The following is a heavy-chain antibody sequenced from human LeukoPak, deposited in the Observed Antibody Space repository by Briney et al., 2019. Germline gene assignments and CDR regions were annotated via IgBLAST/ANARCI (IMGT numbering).Heavy chain of an antibody. CDR1: GFTFSSYS. D-gene: IGHD3-3*01. J-gene: IGHJ4*02. CDR3: ARGIFGVAFVYPFDY. CDR2: ISSSSSTI. V-gene: IGHV3-48*04. Sequence: GGSLRLSCAASGFTFSSYSMHWVRQAPGKGLEWVSYISSSSSTIYYSDSVKGRFSISRDNAKNSLYLQMNSLRAEDTAVYYCARGIFGVAFVYPFDYWGQGTLVTVSS.